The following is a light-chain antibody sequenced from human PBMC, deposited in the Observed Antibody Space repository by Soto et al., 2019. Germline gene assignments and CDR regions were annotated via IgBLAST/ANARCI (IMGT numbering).Light chain of an antibody. Sequence: DIQMTQSPSTLSASVGDRVTITCRASQSISSWLAWYQQQPGKAPNLLIYKASSLGSGVPSRFSGSGSGTEFTLTISSLQPDDFATYYCQQYNTYPWTFGQGTKVEIK. V-gene: IGKV1-5*03. CDR1: QSISSW. J-gene: IGKJ1*01. CDR2: KAS. CDR3: QQYNTYPWT.